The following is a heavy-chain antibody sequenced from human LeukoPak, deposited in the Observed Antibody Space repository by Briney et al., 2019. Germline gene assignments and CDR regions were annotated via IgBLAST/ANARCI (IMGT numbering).Heavy chain of an antibody. Sequence: SETLSLTCTVSVGSVNNVGHYWYWIRQPPGKGLEWIAHISYTEKATYDTNYRPSPKGRATISVDTSRNHFALKVNSLTAADTAVYYCAREVPSSRDFDSWGQGTLVTVSS. J-gene: IGHJ4*02. CDR3: AREVPSSRDFDS. CDR2: ISYTEKATYDT. CDR1: VGSVNNVGHY. D-gene: IGHD6-13*01. V-gene: IGHV4-61*03.